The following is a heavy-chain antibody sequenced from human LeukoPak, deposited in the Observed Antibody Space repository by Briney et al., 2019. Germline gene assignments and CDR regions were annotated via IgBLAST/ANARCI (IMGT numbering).Heavy chain of an antibody. D-gene: IGHD1-14*01. Sequence: ASVKVSCKASGGTFSSYAISWVRQAPGQGLEWMGGIIPIFGTANYAQKFQGRVTITTDESTSTAYMELSSLRSEDTAVYYCARDSPQLTGNAFDIWGQGTMVTVSS. CDR2: IIPIFGTA. V-gene: IGHV1-69*05. CDR1: GGTFSSYA. J-gene: IGHJ3*02. CDR3: ARDSPQLTGNAFDI.